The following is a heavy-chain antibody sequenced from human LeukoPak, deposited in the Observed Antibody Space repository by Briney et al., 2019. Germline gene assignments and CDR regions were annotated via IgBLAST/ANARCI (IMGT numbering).Heavy chain of an antibody. CDR2: SYHSGST. V-gene: IGHV4-4*03. J-gene: IGHJ6*02. D-gene: IGHD2-2*01. CDR3: ARVIVVVPAALNDGMDV. CDR1: VASITSDNW. Sequence: PETLSLTCGVSVASITSDNWWSWVRQPPGKGLEWIGESYHSGSTNYNPSLKSRVTISVDKSKNQFSLRLTSVTAADTAVYYCARVIVVVPAALNDGMDVWGQGTTVTVSS.